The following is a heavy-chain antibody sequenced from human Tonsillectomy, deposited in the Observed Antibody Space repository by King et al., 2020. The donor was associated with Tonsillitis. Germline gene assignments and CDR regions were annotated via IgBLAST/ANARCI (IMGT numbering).Heavy chain of an antibody. CDR3: AKGNKWVTMVRGVIPFDY. D-gene: IGHD3-10*01. CDR1: GFTFNSYA. V-gene: IGHV3-23*04. J-gene: IGHJ4*02. CDR2: ISGSGDST. Sequence: VQLVESGGGLVQPGGSLRLSCPASGFTFNSYAMSWVRQAPGKGLEWVSSISGSGDSTYYADSVKGRFTISRDNSKNTPYLQMSSLRAEDTAVYYCAKGNKWVTMVRGVIPFDYWGQGTLVTVSS.